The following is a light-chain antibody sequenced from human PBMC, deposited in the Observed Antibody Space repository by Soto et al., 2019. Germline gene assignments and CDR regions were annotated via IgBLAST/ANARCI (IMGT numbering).Light chain of an antibody. CDR1: QTISSW. Sequence: DIHMTQSPSTLSAFVGDRVTITCRASQTISSWLAWYQQKPGKAPKLLIYKASTLKSGVPSRFSGSGSGTEFTLTISSLQTDDFSTYYCQQYHSYWTFGQGTKVDIK. CDR3: QQYHSYWT. V-gene: IGKV1-5*03. CDR2: KAS. J-gene: IGKJ1*01.